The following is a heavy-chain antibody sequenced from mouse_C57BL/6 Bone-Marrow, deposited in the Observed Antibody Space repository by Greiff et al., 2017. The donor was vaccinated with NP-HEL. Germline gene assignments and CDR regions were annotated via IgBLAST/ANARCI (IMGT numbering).Heavy chain of an antibody. D-gene: IGHD1-1*01. V-gene: IGHV3-6*01. CDR1: GYSITSGYY. Sequence: ESGPGLVKPSQSLSLTCSVTGYSITSGYYWNWIRQFPGNKLEWMGYISYDGSNNYNPSLKNRISITRDTSKNQFFLKLNSVTTEDTATYYCARDRDYGSSRFAYWGQGTLVTVSA. J-gene: IGHJ3*01. CDR2: ISYDGSN. CDR3: ARDRDYGSSRFAY.